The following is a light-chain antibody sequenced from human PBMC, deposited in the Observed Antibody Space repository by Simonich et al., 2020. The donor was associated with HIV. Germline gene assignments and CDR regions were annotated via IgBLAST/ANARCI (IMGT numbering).Light chain of an antibody. J-gene: IGKJ1*01. CDR2: WAP. V-gene: IGKV4-1*01. CDR1: QSVLYSSNNKNY. Sequence: DIVMTQSPDSLAVSLGERATINCKSSQSVLYSSNNKNYLAWYQKKPEQPPKLLIYWAPTRESGVPDRFSGSGSGTDFTLTISSLQAEDVAVYYCQQYYSTPWTFGQGTKVEIK. CDR3: QQYYSTPWT.